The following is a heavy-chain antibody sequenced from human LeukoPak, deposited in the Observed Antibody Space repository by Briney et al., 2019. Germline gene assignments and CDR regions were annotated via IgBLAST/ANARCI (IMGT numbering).Heavy chain of an antibody. V-gene: IGHV3-23*01. D-gene: IGHD3-22*01. CDR3: ARDRGYSDSSGYYSDAFDI. CDR2: ISGSGGST. J-gene: IGHJ3*02. Sequence: GGSLRLSCAASGFTFSSYAMSWVRQAPGKGLEWVSAISGSGGSTYYADSVKGRFTISRDNSKNTLYLQMNSLRAEDTALYYCARDRGYSDSSGYYSDAFDIWGQGTMVTVSS. CDR1: GFTFSSYA.